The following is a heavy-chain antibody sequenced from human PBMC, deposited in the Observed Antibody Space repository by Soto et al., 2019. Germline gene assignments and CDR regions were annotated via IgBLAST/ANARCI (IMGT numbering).Heavy chain of an antibody. V-gene: IGHV3-33*01. Sequence: QVQLVESGGGVVQPGRSLRLSCAASGVTFSNYGMHWVRQAPGKGLEWVAVIWYDGVTKYYAESVKGRFTISRDNSKNTRYLRMTSLRSEDTAGYYCAPVDNYYGSGFWGQGTLATVSS. CDR2: IWYDGVTK. J-gene: IGHJ4*02. D-gene: IGHD3-10*01. CDR3: APVDNYYGSGF. CDR1: GVTFSNYG.